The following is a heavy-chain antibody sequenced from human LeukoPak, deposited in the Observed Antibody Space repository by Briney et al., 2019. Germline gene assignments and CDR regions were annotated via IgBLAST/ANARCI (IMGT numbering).Heavy chain of an antibody. Sequence: GGSLRLSCVASGFTISSYWMHWVRQAPGKGLEWVANIKQDGSEIYYVDSVKGRFTISRDNAKNSLYLQMNSLRAEDSAVYYCVRAMDVWGQGTTVTVSS. J-gene: IGHJ6*02. CDR1: GFTISSYW. V-gene: IGHV3-7*03. CDR3: VRAMDV. CDR2: IKQDGSEI.